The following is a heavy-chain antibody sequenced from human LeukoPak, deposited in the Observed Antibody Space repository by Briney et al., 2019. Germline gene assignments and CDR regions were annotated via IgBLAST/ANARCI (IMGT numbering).Heavy chain of an antibody. D-gene: IGHD3-22*01. Sequence: SETLSLTCTVSGGSISSYYWSWIRQPPGKGLEWIGYIYYSGSTNYNSSLKSRVTISVDTSKNQFSLKLSSVTAADTAVYYCARGRQVGSGYYFQHWGQGTLVSVSS. V-gene: IGHV4-59*01. CDR3: ARGRQVGSGYYFQH. CDR1: GGSISSYY. CDR2: IYYSGST. J-gene: IGHJ1*01.